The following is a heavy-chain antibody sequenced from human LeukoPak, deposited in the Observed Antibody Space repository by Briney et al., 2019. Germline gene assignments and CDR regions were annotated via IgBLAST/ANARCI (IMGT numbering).Heavy chain of an antibody. CDR1: GGSISSRNYY. J-gene: IGHJ4*02. V-gene: IGHV4-39*07. CDR2: IYSRGST. CDR3: AKNIGGLDY. Sequence: SETLSLTCIVSGGSISSRNYYWGWIRQSPGKGLEWIGSIYSRGSTYYNPSLKSRVIVSSDMSKNQFSLMLNSVTAADTAVYYCAKNIGGLDYWGQGTLVTVSS. D-gene: IGHD3-10*01.